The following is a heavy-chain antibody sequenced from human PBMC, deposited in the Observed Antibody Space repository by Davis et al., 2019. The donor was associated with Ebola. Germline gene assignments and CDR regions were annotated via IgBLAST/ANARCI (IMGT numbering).Heavy chain of an antibody. Sequence: GESLKISCAASGFTVSSNYMSWVRQAPGKGLEWVSVIYSGGSTYYADSVKGRFTISRDNAKNSLYLQMNSLRAEDTAVYYCARVPDGSGIDYWGQGTLVTVSS. CDR2: IYSGGST. CDR3: ARVPDGSGIDY. D-gene: IGHD5-24*01. J-gene: IGHJ4*02. CDR1: GFTVSSNY. V-gene: IGHV3-53*01.